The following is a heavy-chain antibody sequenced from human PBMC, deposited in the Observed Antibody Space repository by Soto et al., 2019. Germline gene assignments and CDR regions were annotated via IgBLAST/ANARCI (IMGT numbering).Heavy chain of an antibody. J-gene: IGHJ6*02. V-gene: IGHV1-8*02. CDR2: MNPINGAA. CDR3: GRGPSPRAPAGGTPYYYAMGV. D-gene: IGHD6-13*01. Sequence: ASVKVSCKASGYDFTAYGINWVRQASGQGLEWMGWMNPINGAAGSARRFQGRISMTRNTATGTAYLELTSLRSDDSAVYYCGRGPSPRAPAGGTPYYYAMGVWGQGTTVTV. CDR1: GYDFTAYG.